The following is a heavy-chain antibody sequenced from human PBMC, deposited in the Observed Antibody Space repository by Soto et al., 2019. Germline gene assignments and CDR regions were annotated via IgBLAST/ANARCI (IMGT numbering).Heavy chain of an antibody. CDR2: INAGNGNT. Sequence: QVQLVQSGAEVKKPGASVKVSCKASGYTFTSYAMHWVRQAPGQRLEWMGWINAGNGNTTYSQKFQGRVTITRDKSASTAYMELSSLRSEDTAVYYCASSYSNYALIDYYYYGMDVWGQGTTVTVSS. CDR3: ASSYSNYALIDYYYYGMDV. CDR1: GYTFTSYA. V-gene: IGHV1-3*01. J-gene: IGHJ6*02. D-gene: IGHD4-4*01.